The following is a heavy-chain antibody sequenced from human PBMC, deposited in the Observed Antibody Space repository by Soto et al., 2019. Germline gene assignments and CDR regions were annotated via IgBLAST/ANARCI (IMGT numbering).Heavy chain of an antibody. D-gene: IGHD3-22*01. CDR1: GFTFSDYY. J-gene: IGHJ6*02. Sequence: SLRLSCAASGFTFSDYYMSWIRQAPGKGLEWVSYISSSGSTIYYADSVKGRFTISRANAKNSLYLQMNSLRAEDTAVYYCARDERSRDYYDSSGYTPQYYYGMDVWGQGTTGTVSS. V-gene: IGHV3-11*01. CDR2: ISSSGSTI. CDR3: ARDERSRDYYDSSGYTPQYYYGMDV.